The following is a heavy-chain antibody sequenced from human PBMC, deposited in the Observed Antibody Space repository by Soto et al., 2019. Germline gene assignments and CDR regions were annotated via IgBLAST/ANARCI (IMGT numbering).Heavy chain of an antibody. CDR1: GGSISSGGYY. V-gene: IGHV4-31*03. CDR3: ARGPLEGAAGTFYYFDY. D-gene: IGHD6-13*01. CDR2: IYYSGST. Sequence: QVQLQESGPGLVKPSQTLSLTCTVSGGSISSGGYYWSWIRQHPGKGLEWIGYIYYSGSTYYNPCLKIRVTISVVTSKNQFPLKLSSVTVADTAVYYCARGPLEGAAGTFYYFDYWGQETLVTVSS. J-gene: IGHJ4*02.